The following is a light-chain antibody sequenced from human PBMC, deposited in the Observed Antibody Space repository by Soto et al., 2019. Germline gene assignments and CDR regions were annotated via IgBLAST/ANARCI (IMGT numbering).Light chain of an antibody. J-gene: IGKJ1*01. Sequence: DIQMTQSPSTLSASVGDRVIINCRASQRISAWLAWYQQKPGKTPRLLIYKASTLEIVVPSRFSGSGSGTELTLSISSLQPDDVATYYCQQYNDYSWTFAQGTKVETK. CDR2: KAS. V-gene: IGKV1-5*03. CDR1: QRISAW. CDR3: QQYNDYSWT.